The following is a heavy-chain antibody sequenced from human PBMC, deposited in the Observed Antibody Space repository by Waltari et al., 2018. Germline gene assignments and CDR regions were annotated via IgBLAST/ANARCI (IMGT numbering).Heavy chain of an antibody. J-gene: IGHJ4*02. D-gene: IGHD2-2*01. Sequence: VKKPGASVKVSCKASGYTFTGYYMHWVRQAPGQGLEWMGWINPNSGGTNYAQKFQGRVTMTRDTSISTAYMELSRLRSDDTAVYYCASDGGGGYCSSTSCYFSPFDYWGQGTLVTVSS. V-gene: IGHV1-2*02. CDR2: INPNSGGT. CDR3: ASDGGGGYCSSTSCYFSPFDY. CDR1: GYTFTGYY.